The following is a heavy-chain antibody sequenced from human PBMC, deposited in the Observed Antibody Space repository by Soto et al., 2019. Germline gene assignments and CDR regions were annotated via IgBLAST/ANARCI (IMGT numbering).Heavy chain of an antibody. D-gene: IGHD2-2*01. CDR3: ARDTAYCSSTSCARLGFDP. CDR2: ISAYNGNT. Sequence: ASVKVSCKASCYTFTSYGISWVRQAPGQRLEWMGWISAYNGNTNYAQKLQGRVTMTTDTSTSTAYMELRSLRSGDTAVYYCARDTAYCSSTSCARLGFDPWCQGPLVTLSS. J-gene: IGHJ5*02. V-gene: IGHV1-18*01. CDR1: CYTFTSYG.